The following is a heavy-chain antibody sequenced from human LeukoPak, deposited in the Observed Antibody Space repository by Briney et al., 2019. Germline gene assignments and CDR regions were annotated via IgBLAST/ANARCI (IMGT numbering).Heavy chain of an antibody. J-gene: IGHJ4*02. D-gene: IGHD4-11*01. CDR1: GGSFSGYY. V-gene: IGHV4-34*01. CDR2: INHSGST. Sequence: SETLSLTCAVYGGSFSGYYWSWIRQPPGKGLEWIGEINHSGSTNYNPSLKSRVTISVDTSKNQFSLKLSSVTAADTAVYYCARGEDYSLLYWGQGTLVTVSS. CDR3: ARGEDYSLLY.